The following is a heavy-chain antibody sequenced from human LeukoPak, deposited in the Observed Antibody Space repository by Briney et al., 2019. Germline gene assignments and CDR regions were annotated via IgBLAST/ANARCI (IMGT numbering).Heavy chain of an antibody. V-gene: IGHV4-34*01. CDR3: ARLRLTKNYYYYYMDV. J-gene: IGHJ6*03. CDR1: GGSFSGYY. CDR2: INHSGST. Sequence: PSETLSLTCAVYGGSFSGYYWSWIRQPPGKGLEWIGEINHSGSTNYNPSLKSRVTISVDTSKNQFSLKLSSVTAADTAVYYCARLRLTKNYYYYYMDVWGKGTTVTISS. D-gene: IGHD5-12*01.